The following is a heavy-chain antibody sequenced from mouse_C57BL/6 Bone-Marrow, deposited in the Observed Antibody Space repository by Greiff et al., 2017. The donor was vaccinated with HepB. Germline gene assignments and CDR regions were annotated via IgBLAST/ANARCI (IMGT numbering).Heavy chain of an antibody. CDR2: ISSGSSTI. Sequence: DVKLVESGGGLVKPGGSLKLSCAASGFTFSDYGMHWVRQAPEKGLEWVAYISSGSSTIYYADTVKGRFTISRDNAKNTLFLQMTSLRSEDTAMYYCASLAYYSNCYWGQGTLVTVSA. CDR1: GFTFSDYG. V-gene: IGHV5-17*01. J-gene: IGHJ3*01. D-gene: IGHD2-5*01. CDR3: ASLAYYSNCY.